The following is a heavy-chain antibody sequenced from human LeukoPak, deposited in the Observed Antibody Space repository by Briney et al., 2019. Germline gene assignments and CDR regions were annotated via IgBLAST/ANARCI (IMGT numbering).Heavy chain of an antibody. Sequence: GESLKISCKGSGYSFSNYWIGWVRQMPGKGLEWMGIVYPGDSDTRYSPSFEGQVTISADKSISTAYLQWSSLKASDTAMYYCARRAYCGGDCYVDYWGQGTLVTVSS. CDR1: GYSFSNYW. CDR2: VYPGDSDT. D-gene: IGHD2-21*02. CDR3: ARRAYCGGDCYVDY. V-gene: IGHV5-51*01. J-gene: IGHJ4*02.